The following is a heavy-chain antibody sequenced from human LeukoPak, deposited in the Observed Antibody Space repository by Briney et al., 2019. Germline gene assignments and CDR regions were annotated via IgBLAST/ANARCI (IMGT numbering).Heavy chain of an antibody. CDR2: IYHSGST. V-gene: IGHV4-30-2*01. CDR1: GGSISSGGYY. D-gene: IGHD4-17*01. Sequence: SQTLSLTCTVSGGSISSGGYYWSWIRQPPGKGLEWIGYIYHSGSTYYNPSLKSRVTISVDRSKNQFSLKLSSVTAADTAVYYCARGDKKGNHYGPSGYFDPWGQGTLVTVSS. J-gene: IGHJ5*02. CDR3: ARGDKKGNHYGPSGYFDP.